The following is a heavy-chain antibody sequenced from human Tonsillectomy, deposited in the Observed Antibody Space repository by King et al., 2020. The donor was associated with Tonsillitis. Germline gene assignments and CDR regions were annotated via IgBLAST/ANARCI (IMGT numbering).Heavy chain of an antibody. Sequence: VQLQQWGAGLLKPSETLSLTCAIYGGSFGGHFWTWIRQTPGKGLEWIGEIDHKGGTDYKPSLKSRVIISRDTSKNQFSLKLSSVTAADTAVYYCARAEGFLLIDTWGQGTLVTVSS. CDR2: IDHKGGT. CDR3: ARAEGFLLIDT. V-gene: IGHV4-34*01. CDR1: GGSFGGHF. J-gene: IGHJ5*02. D-gene: IGHD2-15*01.